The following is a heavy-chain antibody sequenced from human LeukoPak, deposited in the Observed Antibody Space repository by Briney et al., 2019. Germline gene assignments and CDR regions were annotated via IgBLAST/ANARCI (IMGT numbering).Heavy chain of an antibody. D-gene: IGHD3-22*01. CDR1: GFTFSSYV. V-gene: IGHV3-23*01. J-gene: IGHJ4*02. Sequence: PGGCLRLSCAASGFTFSSYVMSWVRQAPGKGLEWVSAIYGSSGSTFYADSVKGRFTVSRDNSKNTLYLHMNSLRAEDTAVYHCAKDRPPDYDSSGSMIDNWGQGTLVTVPS. CDR3: AKDRPPDYDSSGSMIDN. CDR2: IYGSSGST.